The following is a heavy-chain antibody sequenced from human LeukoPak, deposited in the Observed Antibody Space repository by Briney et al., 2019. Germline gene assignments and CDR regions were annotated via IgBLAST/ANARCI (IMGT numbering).Heavy chain of an antibody. D-gene: IGHD1-1*01. CDR1: GFTFNIYT. Sequence: GGSLRLSCAASGFTFNIYTMHWLRQAPGKGLEGVAVISYDGSEKFYADSAKGRFSASTDNSQNTLYLQMDSLREEDTAVYYCARDRQIIQLWPYMAVWGKGTTITVSS. CDR3: ARDRQIIQLWPYMAV. V-gene: IGHV3-30*04. CDR2: ISYDGSEK. J-gene: IGHJ6*04.